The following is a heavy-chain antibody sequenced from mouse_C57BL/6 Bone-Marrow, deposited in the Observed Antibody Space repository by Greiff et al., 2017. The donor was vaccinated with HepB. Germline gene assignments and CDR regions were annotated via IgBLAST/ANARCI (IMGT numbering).Heavy chain of an antibody. V-gene: IGHV5-9-1*02. J-gene: IGHJ3*01. Sequence: VQLKESGEGLVKPGGSLKLSCAASGFTFSSYAMSWVRQTPEKRLEWVAYISRGGDYIYYADTVKGRFTISRDNARNTLYLQMSSLKSEDTAMYYCTREEGYYDPFAYWGQGTLVTVSA. CDR1: GFTFSSYA. D-gene: IGHD2-4*01. CDR3: TREEGYYDPFAY. CDR2: ISRGGDYI.